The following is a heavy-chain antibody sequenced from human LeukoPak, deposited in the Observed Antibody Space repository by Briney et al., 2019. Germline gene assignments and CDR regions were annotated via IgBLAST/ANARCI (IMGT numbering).Heavy chain of an antibody. CDR1: GGSISGYY. CDR3: ARHVAPDMDYFDY. CDR2: VRYTGTP. Sequence: SETLSLTCTVSGGSISGYYWIWIRQSPGKRPEWLAYVRYTGTPNYNPSLKSRVTISVDTSKNQFSLTLTSVTAADTAVYYCARHVAPDMDYFDYWGPGTLVTVSP. J-gene: IGHJ4*02. V-gene: IGHV4-59*08. D-gene: IGHD2-15*01.